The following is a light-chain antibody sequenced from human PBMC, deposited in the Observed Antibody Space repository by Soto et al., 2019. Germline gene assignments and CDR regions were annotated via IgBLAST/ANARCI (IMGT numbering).Light chain of an antibody. V-gene: IGKV1-12*01. CDR2: VTS. CDR3: QQGHDWPLT. CDR1: QGLRGS. Sequence: DIQMTQSPSSVSASVGDRVTITWRATQGLRGSLAGYQQKPGKAPKLLISVTSRLQSGVPSRFSGSASGTDFTLTIDSLQPEDLATYDCQQGHDWPLTFGQGTRLEIK. J-gene: IGKJ5*01.